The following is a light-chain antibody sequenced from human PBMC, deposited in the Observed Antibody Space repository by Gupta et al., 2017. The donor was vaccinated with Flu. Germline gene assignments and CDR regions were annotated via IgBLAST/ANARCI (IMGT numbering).Light chain of an antibody. J-gene: IGKJ2*01. V-gene: IGKV3-11*02. Sequence: EIEFTQSPSTMSLSPGEIATLSCRASQSVNTYLAWYQKKPGQAPRLLIYDEANRATGIPARFSGWGDGREVNITISSREHEDFAGYYSQKRSNCPPYAFGQGTMMDIK. CDR3: QKRSNCPPYA. CDR2: DEA. CDR1: QSVNTY.